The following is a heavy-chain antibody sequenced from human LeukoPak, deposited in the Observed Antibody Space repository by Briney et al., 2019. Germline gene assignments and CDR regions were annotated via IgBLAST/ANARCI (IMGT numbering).Heavy chain of an antibody. J-gene: IGHJ4*02. CDR1: GGSISSSSYY. CDR2: IYYNGST. V-gene: IGHV4-39*01. CDR3: ARYGITGTT. D-gene: IGHD1-7*01. Sequence: SETLSLTCTVSGGSISSSSYYWGWIRQPPGKGLEWIGSIYYNGSTYYNPSLKSRVTISVDTSKNQFSLKLSSVTAADTAVYYCARYGITGTTWGQGTLVTVSS.